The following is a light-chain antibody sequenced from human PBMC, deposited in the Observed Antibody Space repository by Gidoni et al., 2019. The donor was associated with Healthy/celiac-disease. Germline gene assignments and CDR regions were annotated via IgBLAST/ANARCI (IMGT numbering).Light chain of an antibody. CDR2: EVS. Sequence: QPALTQPASVSGSPGQSITISCTGTSSDVGSYNLVPWYQQHPGKAPKLMIYEVSKRPSGVSNRFSGSKTGNTASLTISGLHAEDEADYYCCSYAGSSTFVFGTGTKVTVL. CDR1: SSDVGSYNL. J-gene: IGLJ1*01. CDR3: CSYAGSSTFV. V-gene: IGLV2-23*02.